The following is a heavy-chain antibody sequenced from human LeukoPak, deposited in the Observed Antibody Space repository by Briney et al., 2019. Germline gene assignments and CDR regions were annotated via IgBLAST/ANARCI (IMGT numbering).Heavy chain of an antibody. CDR1: GYTFTDYD. Sequence: GASVKVSCKASGYTFTDYDFNWVRQAPGQGLEWMGWMKSNNGHTGYAQKFQGRVTMTRDISISTAYMELSSLTFEDTAVYYCARGPPNWGMVGYWGQGTLVTVSS. CDR2: MKSNNGHT. CDR3: ARGPPNWGMVGY. V-gene: IGHV1-8*01. D-gene: IGHD7-27*01. J-gene: IGHJ4*02.